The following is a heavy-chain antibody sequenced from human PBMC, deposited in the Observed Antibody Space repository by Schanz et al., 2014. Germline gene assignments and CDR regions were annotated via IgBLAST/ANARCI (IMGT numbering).Heavy chain of an antibody. Sequence: QVQLVESGGGVVQPGRSLRLSCAASGFTFSNFAIHWVRQAPGKGLEWVAVISYDGSHKDYADSVKGRFTISRDNSKNTLYLQMNSLRAEDTAVYYCARVELSVYYYAMDVWGQGTLVTVSS. CDR2: ISYDGSHK. D-gene: IGHD2-15*01. V-gene: IGHV3-30*04. J-gene: IGHJ6*02. CDR3: ARVELSVYYYAMDV. CDR1: GFTFSNFA.